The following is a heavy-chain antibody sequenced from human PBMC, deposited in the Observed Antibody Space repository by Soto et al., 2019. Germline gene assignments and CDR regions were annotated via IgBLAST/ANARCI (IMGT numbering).Heavy chain of an antibody. Sequence: SETLSLTCTVSGGSISSYYWSRIRQPPGKGLEWIGYIYYSGSTNYNPSLKSRVTISVDTSKDQFSLKLSSVTAADTAVYYCAKYGDYWFFDYWGQGTLVTVSS. CDR1: GGSISSYY. V-gene: IGHV4-59*01. CDR3: AKYGDYWFFDY. CDR2: IYYSGST. J-gene: IGHJ4*02. D-gene: IGHD4-17*01.